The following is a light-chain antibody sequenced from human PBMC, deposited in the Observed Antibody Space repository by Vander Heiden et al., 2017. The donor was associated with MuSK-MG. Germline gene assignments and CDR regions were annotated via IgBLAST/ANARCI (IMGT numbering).Light chain of an antibody. CDR2: KVF. CDR3: MQGTHWPPFI. J-gene: IGKJ3*01. CDR1: QSLAHSNGDTY. V-gene: IGKV2-30*02. Sequence: VVMTQSPLSLAVTLGQPASISCRSSQSLAHSNGDTYLNWFQQRPGQSPRRLIYKVFNRDSGVPDRFSGSGSGTDFTLKISRVEAEEVGVYYCMQGTHWPPFIFGPGTKVDIK.